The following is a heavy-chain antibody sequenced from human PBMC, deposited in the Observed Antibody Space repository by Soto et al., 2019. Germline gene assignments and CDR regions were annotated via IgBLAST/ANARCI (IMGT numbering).Heavy chain of an antibody. V-gene: IGHV4-34*01. CDR3: ARGDIWYGLVH. J-gene: IGHJ4*02. Sequence: QVQLQQWGAGLLKPSETLSLTCAVYGGSFRGYYCSWIRQPPGKGVEGLGEINHSGSTKYNPSLKSPVTISVDTSKSQFSLKLTSVTAADTDVYYCARGDIWYGLVHWGQGSLATVSS. CDR1: GGSFRGYY. CDR2: INHSGST. D-gene: IGHD6-13*01.